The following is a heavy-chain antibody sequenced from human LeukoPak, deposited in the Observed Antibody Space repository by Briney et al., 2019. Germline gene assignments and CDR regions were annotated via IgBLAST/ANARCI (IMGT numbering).Heavy chain of an antibody. J-gene: IGHJ5*02. Sequence: PGGSLRLSCVVSGFTFSTYGRFAMHWLRQAPGKGLEWVAVLSYDGSEKKYADSVKGRFTISRDNAKNTLYLQMNSLRAEDTAVYYCARGGLGYCSSTSCSPRDWFDPWGQGTLVTVSS. CDR2: LSYDGSEK. CDR1: GFTFSTYGRFA. V-gene: IGHV3-30*07. CDR3: ARGGLGYCSSTSCSPRDWFDP. D-gene: IGHD2-2*01.